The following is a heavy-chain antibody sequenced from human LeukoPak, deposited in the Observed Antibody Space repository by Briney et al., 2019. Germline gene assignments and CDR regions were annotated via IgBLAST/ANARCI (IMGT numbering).Heavy chain of an antibody. V-gene: IGHV1-8*01. J-gene: IGHJ4*02. CDR3: ARGASGYDFHLSV. Sequence: ASVKVSCKASGYTFTSYGITWVRQAPGQGLEWMGWMNPNSGNTGYAQKFQGRVTMTRNTSISTAYMELSSLRSEDTAVYYCARGASGYDFHLSVWGQGTLVTVSS. CDR2: MNPNSGNT. CDR1: GYTFTSYG. D-gene: IGHD5-12*01.